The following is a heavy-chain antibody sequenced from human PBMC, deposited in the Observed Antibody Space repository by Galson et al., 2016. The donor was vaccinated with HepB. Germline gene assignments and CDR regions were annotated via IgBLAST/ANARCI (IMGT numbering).Heavy chain of an antibody. CDR3: AKQPNYYDSSGYYYGAFDY. CDR1: GFTFSSYA. D-gene: IGHD3-22*01. J-gene: IGHJ4*02. V-gene: IGHV3-23*01. CDR2: ISGSGGRT. Sequence: SLRLSCAASGFTFSSYAMSWVRQAPGKGLEWVSAISGSGGRTYYADSVKGRFTISNDNSKNTLYLQLKSLRAEDTAVYSCAKQPNYYDSSGYYYGAFDYWGQGTLVTVSS.